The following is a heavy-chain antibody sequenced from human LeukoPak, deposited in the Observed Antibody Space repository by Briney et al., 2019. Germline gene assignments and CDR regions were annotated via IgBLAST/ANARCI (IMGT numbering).Heavy chain of an antibody. CDR2: ISYSGST. Sequence: ASETLSLTRTVSGGSISSSHYYWGWIRQPPGKGLEWIGSISYSGSTYYNPSLKSRVTISMDTSKNQFSLKLSSVTAADTALYYCARPTSHIGSYFDYWGQGALVTVSS. CDR3: ARPTSHIGSYFDY. CDR1: GGSISSSHYY. D-gene: IGHD2-21*01. V-gene: IGHV4-39*01. J-gene: IGHJ4*02.